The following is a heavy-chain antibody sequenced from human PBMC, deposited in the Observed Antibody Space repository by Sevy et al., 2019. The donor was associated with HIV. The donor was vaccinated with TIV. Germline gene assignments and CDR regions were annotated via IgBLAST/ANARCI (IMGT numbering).Heavy chain of an antibody. V-gene: IGHV7-4-1*02. CDR3: ARRGFSGYYFDY. CDR1: GYTFTNYA. Sequence: ASVKVSCKASGYTFTNYAMNWVRQAPGQGLEWMGWINTNTGNPTYAQGFTGQFVFSLDTSVNTAYLQINSLMAEDTAVYYCARRGFSGYYFDYWGQGSLVTVSS. D-gene: IGHD3-22*01. CDR2: INTNTGNP. J-gene: IGHJ4*02.